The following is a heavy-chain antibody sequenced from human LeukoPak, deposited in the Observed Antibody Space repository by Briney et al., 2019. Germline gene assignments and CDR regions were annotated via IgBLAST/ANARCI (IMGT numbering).Heavy chain of an antibody. CDR1: GFTFSSYW. CDR3: AKDRLPYYYDSSGYFDY. CDR2: ISWNSGSI. D-gene: IGHD3-22*01. Sequence: GGSLRLSCAASGFTFSSYWMHWVRQAPGKGLEWVSGISWNSGSIGYADSVKGRFTISRDNAKNSLYLQMNSLRAEDTALYYCAKDRLPYYYDSSGYFDYWGQGTLVTVSS. V-gene: IGHV3-9*01. J-gene: IGHJ4*02.